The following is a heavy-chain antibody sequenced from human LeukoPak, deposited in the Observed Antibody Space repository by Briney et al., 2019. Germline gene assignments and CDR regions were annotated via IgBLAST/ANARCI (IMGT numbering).Heavy chain of an antibody. CDR1: GFTFSSYS. CDR2: ISSSSSYI. V-gene: IGHV3-21*01. J-gene: IGHJ3*02. CDR3: ARDRAVAGNAFDI. Sequence: GGSLRLSCAAFGFTFSSYSMNWVRQAPGKGLEWVSSISSSSSYIYYADSVKGRFTISRDNAKNSLYLQMNSLRAEDTAVYYCARDRAVAGNAFDIWGQGTMVTVSS. D-gene: IGHD6-19*01.